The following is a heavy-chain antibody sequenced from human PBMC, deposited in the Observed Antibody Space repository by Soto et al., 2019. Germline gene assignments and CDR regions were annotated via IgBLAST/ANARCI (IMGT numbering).Heavy chain of an antibody. V-gene: IGHV1-18*01. CDR1: GYTFTSYG. Sequence: ASVKVSCKASGYTFTSYGISWVRQAPGQGLEWMGWISASNGNTNYAQKLQGRVTMTTDTSTSTAYMELRSLRSDDTAVYYCAISTTNYYYYYGMYVWGQGTMVTVSS. CDR3: AISTTNYYYYYGMYV. CDR2: ISASNGNT. D-gene: IGHD2-2*01. J-gene: IGHJ6*01.